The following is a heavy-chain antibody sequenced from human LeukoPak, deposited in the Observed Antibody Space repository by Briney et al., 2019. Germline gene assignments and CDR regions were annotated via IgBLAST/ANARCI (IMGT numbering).Heavy chain of an antibody. D-gene: IGHD3-10*01. Sequence: PSETLSLTCTVSGGSISSYYWSWIRQPPGKGLEWIGEINHSGSTNYNPSLKSRVTISVDTSKNQFSLKLSSVTAADTAVYYCARGSGSYYYYFDYWGQGTLVTVSS. J-gene: IGHJ4*02. CDR3: ARGSGSYYYYFDY. CDR1: GGSISSYY. V-gene: IGHV4-34*01. CDR2: INHSGST.